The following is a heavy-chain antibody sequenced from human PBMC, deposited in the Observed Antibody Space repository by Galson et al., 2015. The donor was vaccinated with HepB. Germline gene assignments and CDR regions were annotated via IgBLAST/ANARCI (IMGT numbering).Heavy chain of an antibody. Sequence: SLRLSCAASGFTFSSYWMSWVRQAPGKGLEWVANIKQDGSEKYYVDSVKGRFTISRDNAKNSLYLQMNSLRAEDTAVYYCAREMVVPAALSGAFDYWGQGTLVTVSS. CDR2: IKQDGSEK. D-gene: IGHD2-2*01. V-gene: IGHV3-7*01. J-gene: IGHJ4*02. CDR3: AREMVVPAALSGAFDY. CDR1: GFTFSSYW.